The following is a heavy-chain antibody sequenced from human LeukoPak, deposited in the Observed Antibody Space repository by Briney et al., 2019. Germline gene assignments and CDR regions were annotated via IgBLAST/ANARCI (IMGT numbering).Heavy chain of an antibody. CDR2: ISSSSSYI. J-gene: IGHJ3*02. Sequence: PGGSLRLSCAASGFTFSSYWMSWVRQAPGKGLEWVSSISSSSSYIYYADSVKGRFTISRDNAKNSLYLQMNSLRAEDTAVYYCARALKDYYGSGSYYNRNAFDIWGQGTMVTVSS. V-gene: IGHV3-21*01. D-gene: IGHD3-10*01. CDR3: ARALKDYYGSGSYYNRNAFDI. CDR1: GFTFSSYW.